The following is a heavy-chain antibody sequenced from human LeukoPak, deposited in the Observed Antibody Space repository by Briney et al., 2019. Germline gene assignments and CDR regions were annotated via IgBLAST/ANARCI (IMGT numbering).Heavy chain of an antibody. CDR1: GDSIISSNYY. Sequence: PSETLSLTCTVSGDSIISSNYYWGWLRQPPGKGLEWIGHIYYSGATYYNASLKSRVTISVDTSKNQFSLKLSSVTAADTAVYYCARHVKSGSSGGNFDYWGQGTLVTVSS. J-gene: IGHJ4*02. CDR2: IYYSGAT. D-gene: IGHD1-26*01. CDR3: ARHVKSGSSGGNFDY. V-gene: IGHV4-39*01.